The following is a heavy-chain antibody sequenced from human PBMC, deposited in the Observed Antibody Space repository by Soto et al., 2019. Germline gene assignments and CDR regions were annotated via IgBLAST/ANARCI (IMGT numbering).Heavy chain of an antibody. CDR1: GFTFRSYD. D-gene: IGHD5-18*01. Sequence: EVQLVESGGGLVQPGGSLRLSCAASGFTFRSYDMHWVRQVAGKGLEWVSVIGTAGETYYAGSVKGRFTISRENAKNSLYLQMSRLRAGDTAVYYCARGGVYSYAVLDPWGQGTLVTVSS. CDR3: ARGGVYSYAVLDP. J-gene: IGHJ5*02. V-gene: IGHV3-13*01. CDR2: IGTAGET.